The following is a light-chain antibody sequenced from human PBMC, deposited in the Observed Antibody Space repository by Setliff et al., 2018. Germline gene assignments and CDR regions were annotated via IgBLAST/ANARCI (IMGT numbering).Light chain of an antibody. CDR3: SSYTNSRTVI. J-gene: IGLJ2*01. CDR1: SSDVGAYNY. Sequence: LTQPPSASGSPGKSVTISCTGTSSDVGAYNYVSWYQRLPGEAPKLLLYDVSNRPSGISHRFSGSKSGSTASLTISGLQAEDEADYFCSSYTNSRTVIFGGVTKVTVL. V-gene: IGLV2-14*03. CDR2: DVS.